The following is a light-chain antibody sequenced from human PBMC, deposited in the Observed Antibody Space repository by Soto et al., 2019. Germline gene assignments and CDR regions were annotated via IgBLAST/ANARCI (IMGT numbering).Light chain of an antibody. Sequence: FALTHTRSVSGSPGRPAPISSTGTTCDIGGYTYVSWYQQHPGKAPKLMIYDVSKRPSGVPDRFSGSKSGNTASLTISGLQAEDEADYYCCSYAGSYTVVFGGGTKVTV. CDR3: CSYAGSYTVV. V-gene: IGLV2-11*01. CDR1: TCDIGGYTY. J-gene: IGLJ2*01. CDR2: DVS.